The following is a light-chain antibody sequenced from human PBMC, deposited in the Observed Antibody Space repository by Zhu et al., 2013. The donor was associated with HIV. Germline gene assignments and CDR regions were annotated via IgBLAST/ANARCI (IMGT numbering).Light chain of an antibody. V-gene: IGLV2-14*01. CDR1: SSDVGAYNY. Sequence: QSALTQPASVSGSPGQSITISCTGTSSDVGAYNYVSWYQQHPGKAPKLIIYEVTNRPSGVSNRFSGSKSGSTASLTISGLQAEDEADYYCCSYTSSSTAYVFGTGTKVTVL. J-gene: IGLJ1*01. CDR3: CSYTSSSTAYV. CDR2: EVT.